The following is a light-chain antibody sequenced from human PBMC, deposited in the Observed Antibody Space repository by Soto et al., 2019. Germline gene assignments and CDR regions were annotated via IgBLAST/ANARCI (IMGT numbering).Light chain of an antibody. CDR1: QSVSSSY. CDR3: QQSVT. CDR2: GAS. Sequence: EIVLTQSPGTLSLSPGERATLSCRASQSVSSSYLAWYQQKPGQAPRLLIYGASSRATGSPDRFSGSGSGTDFTLTTSRLEPEDFAVYYCQQSVTFGQGTRLEIK. J-gene: IGKJ5*01. V-gene: IGKV3-20*01.